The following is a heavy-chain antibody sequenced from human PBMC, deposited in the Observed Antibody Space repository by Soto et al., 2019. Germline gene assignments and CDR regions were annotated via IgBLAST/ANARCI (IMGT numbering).Heavy chain of an antibody. Sequence: ASVKVSCKASGYTFTSYGISWVRQAPGQGLEWMGWISAYNGNTNYAQKLQGRVTMTTDTSTSTAYMELRSLRSDDTAVYYCARDPRYDFWSGSGYYYGMDVWGQGTTVTVSS. V-gene: IGHV1-18*01. J-gene: IGHJ6*02. CDR1: GYTFTSYG. D-gene: IGHD3-3*01. CDR3: ARDPRYDFWSGSGYYYGMDV. CDR2: ISAYNGNT.